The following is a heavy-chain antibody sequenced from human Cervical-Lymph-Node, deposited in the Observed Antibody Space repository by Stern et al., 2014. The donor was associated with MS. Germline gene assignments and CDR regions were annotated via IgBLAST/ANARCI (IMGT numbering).Heavy chain of an antibody. V-gene: IGHV3-9*01. Sequence: EVQLVESGGDLVQPGRSLRLSCAAFGFTFDDYAMHWVRQAPGKGLEWVAGISWNSGTIGYADSVKGRFTTSRDNAYSSLYLQMNSLRPEDTALYYCARDIIASSAYFAYWGQGTLVTVSS. J-gene: IGHJ4*02. CDR1: GFTFDDYA. CDR2: ISWNSGTI. CDR3: ARDIIASSAYFAY. D-gene: IGHD3-10*01.